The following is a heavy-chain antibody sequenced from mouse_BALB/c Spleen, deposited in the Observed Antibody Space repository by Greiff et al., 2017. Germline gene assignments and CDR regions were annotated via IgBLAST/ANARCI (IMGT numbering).Heavy chain of an antibody. CDR2: IDTSDSYT. D-gene: IGHD1-2*01. Sequence: VQLQQSGAELVKPGASVKLSCKASGYTFTSYYMYWVKQRPGQGLEWIGAIDTSDSYTSYNQKFKGKATLTVDASSSTAYMQLSSLTSEDSAVYYSAIITTAKDFDDWGQGTTLTVSS. CDR3: AIITTAKDFDD. CDR1: GYTFTSYY. V-gene: IGHV1-59*01. J-gene: IGHJ2*01.